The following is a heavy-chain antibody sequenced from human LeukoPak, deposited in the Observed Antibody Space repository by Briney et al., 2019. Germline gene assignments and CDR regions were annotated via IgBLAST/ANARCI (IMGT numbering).Heavy chain of an antibody. CDR3: AREGVLLWFGESGWFDP. CDR1: GYTYTSYA. Sequence: ASVKVSCKASGYTYTSYAMNWVRQAPGQGLEWMGWINTNTGNPTYAQGFTGRFVFSLDTSVSTAYLQISSLKAEDTAVYYCAREGVLLWFGESGWFDPWGQGTLVTVSS. J-gene: IGHJ5*02. CDR2: INTNTGNP. V-gene: IGHV7-4-1*02. D-gene: IGHD3-10*01.